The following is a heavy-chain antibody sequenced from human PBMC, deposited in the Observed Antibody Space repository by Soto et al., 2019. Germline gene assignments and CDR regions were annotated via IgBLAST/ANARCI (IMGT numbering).Heavy chain of an antibody. V-gene: IGHV3-23*01. CDR1: GFTFSIYA. CDR2: VSIGGST. J-gene: IGHJ4*02. CDR3: AKRRGAGGHFDY. Sequence: LRLSCAASGFTFSIYAMVWVRQGPGKGLEWVAVVSIGGSTHYADSVRGRFTISRDNSKNTLSLQMNSLTAEDTAVYFCAKRRGAGGHFDYWGQGALVTVSS. D-gene: IGHD2-15*01.